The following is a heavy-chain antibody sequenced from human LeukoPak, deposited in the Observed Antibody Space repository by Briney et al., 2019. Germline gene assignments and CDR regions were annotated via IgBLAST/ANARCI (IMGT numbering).Heavy chain of an antibody. J-gene: IGHJ4*02. CDR3: ARVRYYDSSGLFDY. Sequence: GGSLRLSCAVSGFTFSSYEMNWVRQAPGKGLEWVSYISSSGSTIYYADSVKGRFTISRDNAKNSLYLQMNSLRAEDTAVYYCARVRYYDSSGLFDYWGQGTLVTVSS. CDR2: ISSSGSTI. V-gene: IGHV3-48*03. D-gene: IGHD3-22*01. CDR1: GFTFSSYE.